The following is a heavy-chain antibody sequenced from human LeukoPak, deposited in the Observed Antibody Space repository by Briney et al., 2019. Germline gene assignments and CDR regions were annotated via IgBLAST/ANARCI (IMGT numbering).Heavy chain of an antibody. CDR2: IYYSGST. CDR3: ARLPEYSSSLIDY. J-gene: IGHJ4*02. Sequence: SETLSLTCTVSGGSISSSSYYWGWIRQPPGKGLEGIRSIYYSGSTYYNPALKSRVTISVDTSKNQSSMKLSSVTAADTAVYYCARLPEYSSSLIDYWGQGTLVTVSS. CDR1: GGSISSSSYY. D-gene: IGHD6-6*01. V-gene: IGHV4-39*01.